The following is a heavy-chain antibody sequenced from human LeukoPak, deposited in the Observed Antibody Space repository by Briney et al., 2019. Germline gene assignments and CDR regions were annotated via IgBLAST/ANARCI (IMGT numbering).Heavy chain of an antibody. CDR2: IYHSGST. CDR3: ARAYSGYDSVFPRFDP. Sequence: SETLSLTCAVSGYSISSGYYWGWIRQPPEKGLEWIGSIYHSGSTYYNPSLKSRVTISVDTSKNQFSLKLSSVTAADTAVYYCARAYSGYDSVFPRFDPWGQGTLVTVSS. V-gene: IGHV4-38-2*01. J-gene: IGHJ5*02. D-gene: IGHD5-12*01. CDR1: GYSISSGYY.